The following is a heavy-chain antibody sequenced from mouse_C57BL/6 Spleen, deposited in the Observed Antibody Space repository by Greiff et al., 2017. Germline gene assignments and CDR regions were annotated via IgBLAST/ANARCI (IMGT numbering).Heavy chain of an antibody. CDR3: ARTVTGGFAY. Sequence: QVQLQQPGAELVMPGASVKLSCKASGYTFTSYYMHWVKQRPGQGLEWIGWIDPSDGYTNYNPKFKGKSTLTVDKSSSTAYMQLSSLTSEDSAVYYCARTVTGGFAYWGQGTLVTVSA. J-gene: IGHJ3*01. D-gene: IGHD2-12*01. CDR2: IDPSDGYT. V-gene: IGHV1-69*01. CDR1: GYTFTSYY.